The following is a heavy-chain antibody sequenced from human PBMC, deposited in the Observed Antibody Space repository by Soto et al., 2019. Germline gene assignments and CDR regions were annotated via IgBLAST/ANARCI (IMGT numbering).Heavy chain of an antibody. D-gene: IGHD5-18*01. J-gene: IGHJ4*02. CDR3: SHGYYQYFNS. CDR1: GFTFSSYA. V-gene: IGHV3-23*01. CDR2: ISGSGGTT. Sequence: GSLRLSCAASGFTFSSYAMSWVRQAPGKGLEWVSAISGSGGTTDYAAPVKGRFTISRDDSENTLYLQMNSLKTEDTAVYYCSHGYYQYFNSWGQGTLVTVSS.